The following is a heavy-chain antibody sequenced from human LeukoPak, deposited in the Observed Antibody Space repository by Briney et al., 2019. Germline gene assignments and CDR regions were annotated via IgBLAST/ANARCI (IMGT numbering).Heavy chain of an antibody. J-gene: IGHJ6*03. CDR3: ARDVTMVRGENAYYYYYYMDV. CDR2: IYTSGST. D-gene: IGHD3-10*01. V-gene: IGHV4-4*07. Sequence: SETLSLTCTVSGGSISSYYWSWLRQPAGKGLEWIGRIYTSGSTNYNPSLKSRVTMSVDTSKNQFSLKLSSVTAADTAVYYCARDVTMVRGENAYYYYYYMDVWGKGTTVTVSS. CDR1: GGSISSYY.